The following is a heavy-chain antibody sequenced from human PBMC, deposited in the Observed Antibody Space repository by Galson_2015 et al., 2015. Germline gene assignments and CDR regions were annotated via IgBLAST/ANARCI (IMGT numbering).Heavy chain of an antibody. CDR3: AKDSYDFWSGYLNYIDV. J-gene: IGHJ6*03. Sequence: SLRLSCAASGFTFSSYAMSWVRQAPGRGLEWVSVINGSGEETYSADSVKGRFTISRDNSKNTLYLQMNSLRAEDTAVYYCAKDSYDFWSGYLNYIDVWGKGTTVTVSS. D-gene: IGHD3-3*01. V-gene: IGHV3-23*01. CDR2: INGSGEET. CDR1: GFTFSSYA.